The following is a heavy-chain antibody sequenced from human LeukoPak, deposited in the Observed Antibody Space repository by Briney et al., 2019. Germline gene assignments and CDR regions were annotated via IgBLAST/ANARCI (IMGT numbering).Heavy chain of an antibody. Sequence: GASVKVSCKASGGTFSSYAISWVRQAPGQGLEWMGGIIPIFGTANYAQKFQGRVTITADESTSTAYMELSSLRSEDTAVYYCARISSGYYYGDWYFDLWGRGTLVTVSS. D-gene: IGHD3-22*01. CDR1: GGTFSSYA. CDR3: ARISSGYYYGDWYFDL. J-gene: IGHJ2*01. CDR2: IIPIFGTA. V-gene: IGHV1-69*13.